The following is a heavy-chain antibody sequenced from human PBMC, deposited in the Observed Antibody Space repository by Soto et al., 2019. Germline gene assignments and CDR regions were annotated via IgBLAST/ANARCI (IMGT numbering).Heavy chain of an antibody. J-gene: IGHJ6*03. CDR3: AKVYCSGGSCYSEVNYYYYYMDV. CDR1: GFTFSSYA. D-gene: IGHD2-15*01. CDR2: ISGSGGST. Sequence: GGSLRLSCAASGFTFSSYAMSWVRQAPGKGLEWVSAISGSGGSTYYADSVKGRFTISRDNSKNTLYLQMNSLRAEDTAVYYCAKVYCSGGSCYSEVNYYYYYMDVWGKGTTVTVSS. V-gene: IGHV3-23*01.